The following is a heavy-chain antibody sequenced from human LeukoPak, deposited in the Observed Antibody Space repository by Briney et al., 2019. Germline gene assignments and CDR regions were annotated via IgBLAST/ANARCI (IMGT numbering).Heavy chain of an antibody. J-gene: IGHJ4*02. D-gene: IGHD4-23*01. CDR1: GFTFSNYW. CDR3: ARTRPTVGPDY. V-gene: IGHV3-74*01. CDR2: INSDGINT. Sequence: GGSLRLSCAASGFTFSNYWMHWVRQAPGKGLVWVSRINSDGINTSYADSVKGRFTISRDNAKNSLYLQMNSLRAEDTALYYCARTRPTVGPDYWGQGTLVTVSS.